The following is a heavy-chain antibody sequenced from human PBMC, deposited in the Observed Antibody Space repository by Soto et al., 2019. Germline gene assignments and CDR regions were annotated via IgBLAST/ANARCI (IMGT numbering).Heavy chain of an antibody. V-gene: IGHV1-24*01. CDR3: ATDYYGDYFDSYKGFDP. CDR1: GYTLTELS. CDR2: FDPEDGET. D-gene: IGHD4-17*01. Sequence: ASVKVSCKVSGYTLTELSMHWVRQAPGKGLEWMGGFDPEDGETIYAQKFQGRVTMTEDTSTDTAYMELSSLRSEDTAVYYCATDYYGDYFDSYKGFDPWGQGTLVTVSS. J-gene: IGHJ5*02.